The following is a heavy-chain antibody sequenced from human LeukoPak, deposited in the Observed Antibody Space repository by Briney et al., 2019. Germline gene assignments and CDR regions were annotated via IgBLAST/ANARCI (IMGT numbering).Heavy chain of an antibody. J-gene: IGHJ4*02. Sequence: SETLSLTCAVSGGSINSHYWGWIRQPPGKGLQWIGDIYSTGKNNYNPSLKSRVTISLDTSKSQLSLNLTSVLAADTAIYYCVRRDTGWNYFDYWGQGILVTVSS. CDR3: VRRDTGWNYFDY. CDR1: GGSINSHY. D-gene: IGHD6-19*01. CDR2: IYSTGKN. V-gene: IGHV4-4*08.